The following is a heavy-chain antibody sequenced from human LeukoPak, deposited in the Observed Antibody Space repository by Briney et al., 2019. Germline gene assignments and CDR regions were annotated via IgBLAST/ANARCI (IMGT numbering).Heavy chain of an antibody. CDR1: GVSLSSYY. Sequence: PSETLSLTCTVSGVSLSSYYWTWIRQPPGKGLEWIGYIYDSGNPNYNPSLKSRVTISLNTSKNQFSLILNSVTPADTAVYFCARDGGRRGWFDPWGQGTLVTVSS. CDR2: IYDSGNP. J-gene: IGHJ5*02. CDR3: ARDGGRRGWFDP. V-gene: IGHV4-59*01.